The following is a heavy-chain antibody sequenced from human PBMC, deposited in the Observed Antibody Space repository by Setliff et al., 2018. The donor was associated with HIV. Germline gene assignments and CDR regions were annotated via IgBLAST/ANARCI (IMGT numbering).Heavy chain of an antibody. V-gene: IGHV3-7*01. Sequence: GGSLRLSCAASGFTLSSFWMSWVRQAPGKGLEWVANIKQDGSEKYYVDSVKGRFTISRDNVKKTLYLQMNSLRVEDTAIYYCIRDGRGVTTINYYYGMDVWGQGATVTVSS. CDR2: IKQDGSEK. CDR3: IRDGRGVTTINYYYGMDV. D-gene: IGHD4-17*01. CDR1: GFTLSSFW. J-gene: IGHJ6*02.